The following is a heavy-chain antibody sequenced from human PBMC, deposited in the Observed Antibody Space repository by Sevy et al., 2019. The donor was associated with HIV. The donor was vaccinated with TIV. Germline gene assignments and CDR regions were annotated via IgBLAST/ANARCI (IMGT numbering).Heavy chain of an antibody. D-gene: IGHD3-9*01. J-gene: IGHJ6*02. CDR2: ISYHGRDK. Sequence: GGSLRLSCVVSGIIFTSSGMHWVRQAPGKGLEWVAVISYHGRDKFYADSVKGRFTISRDKSKNILYLQMNGLRIEDTAVYYCAKDFTGYNGMDVWGQGTMVTVSS. CDR3: AKDFTGYNGMDV. V-gene: IGHV3-30*18. CDR1: GIIFTSSG.